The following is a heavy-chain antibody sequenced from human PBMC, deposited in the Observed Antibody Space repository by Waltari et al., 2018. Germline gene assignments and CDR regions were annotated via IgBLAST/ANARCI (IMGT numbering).Heavy chain of an antibody. V-gene: IGHV4-39*01. CDR3: ATKRESSASGFDY. CDR1: GASISRSRYY. J-gene: IGHJ4*02. D-gene: IGHD6-19*01. CDR2: VYYCGST. Sequence: QLQLQESGPGLVKPLETLSFTCIVSGASISRSRYYWGWIRQPPGKGLEWIGSVYYCGSTYYNPSLKSRVTISVDTSKNQFSLKLSSVTAADTAVYYCATKRESSASGFDYWGQGTLVTVSS.